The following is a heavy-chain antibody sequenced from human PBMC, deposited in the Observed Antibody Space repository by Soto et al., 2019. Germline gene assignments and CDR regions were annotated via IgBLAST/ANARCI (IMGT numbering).Heavy chain of an antibody. D-gene: IGHD6-6*01. V-gene: IGHV4-39*01. Sequence: KPSETLSLTCIVSGGSISSSSYYWGWIRHPPGKGLEWIGSIYYSGITYYNPSLKSRVTISVDTSKNQFSLKLSSVTAADTAVFYCARHRARNWFDPWGQGTLVTVSS. CDR1: GGSISSSSYY. CDR2: IYYSGIT. CDR3: ARHRARNWFDP. J-gene: IGHJ5*02.